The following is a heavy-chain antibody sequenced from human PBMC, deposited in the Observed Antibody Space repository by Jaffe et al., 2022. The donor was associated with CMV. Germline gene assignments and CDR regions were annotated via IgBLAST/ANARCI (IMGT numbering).Heavy chain of an antibody. J-gene: IGHJ6*03. CDR3: ARGGQWRDESNYYYYYMDV. CDR2: ISSNGGST. V-gene: IGHV3-64*01. CDR1: GFTFSSYA. Sequence: EVQLVESGGGLVQPGGSLRLSCAASGFTFSSYAMHWVRQAPGKGLEYVSAISSNGGSTYYANSVKGRFTISRDNSKNTLYLQMGSLRAEDMAVYYCARGGQWRDESNYYYYYMDVWGKGTTVTVSS. D-gene: IGHD6-19*01.